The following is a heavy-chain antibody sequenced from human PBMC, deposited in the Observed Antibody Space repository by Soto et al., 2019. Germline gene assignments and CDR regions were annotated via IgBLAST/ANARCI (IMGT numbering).Heavy chain of an antibody. J-gene: IGHJ4*02. CDR2: SDNTGIST. CDR1: GFTFSSYA. D-gene: IGHD4-17*01. Sequence: PGGSLRLSCVASGFTFSSYAMSWVRQAPGKGLEWVSVSDNTGISTYYADSVKGRFTISRDNSKNTLYLQMNSLRAEDTAIYYCAKGMTAVVTDTFDYWGQGTLVTVSS. V-gene: IGHV3-23*05. CDR3: AKGMTAVVTDTFDY.